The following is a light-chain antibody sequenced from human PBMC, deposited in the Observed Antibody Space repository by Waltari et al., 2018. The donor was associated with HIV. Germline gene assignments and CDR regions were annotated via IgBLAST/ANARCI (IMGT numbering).Light chain of an antibody. V-gene: IGKV5-2*01. J-gene: IGKJ4*01. Sequence: EPTLTQSPAFMSATPGNKVNTSCKASRDIDDDVNWYQQKPGESAIVIIQETTTLVPGIPPRFSGSEYGSDFALTINNIASEDAAYYFCLQHDNFPLTFGGGTKVEIK. CDR2: ETT. CDR1: RDIDDD. CDR3: LQHDNFPLT.